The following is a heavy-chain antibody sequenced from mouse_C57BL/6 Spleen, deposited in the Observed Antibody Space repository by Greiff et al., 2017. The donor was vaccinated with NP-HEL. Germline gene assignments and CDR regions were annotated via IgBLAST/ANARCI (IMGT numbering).Heavy chain of an antibody. Sequence: QVQLQQPGTELVKPGASVKLSCKASGYTFTSYWMHWVKQRPGQGLEWIGNINPSNGGTNYNEKFKSKATLTVDKSSSTAYMQLSSLTSEDSAVYYCASITTVVATKGYYFDYWGQGTTLTVSS. CDR1: GYTFTSYW. V-gene: IGHV1-53*01. CDR2: INPSNGGT. D-gene: IGHD1-1*01. J-gene: IGHJ2*01. CDR3: ASITTVVATKGYYFDY.